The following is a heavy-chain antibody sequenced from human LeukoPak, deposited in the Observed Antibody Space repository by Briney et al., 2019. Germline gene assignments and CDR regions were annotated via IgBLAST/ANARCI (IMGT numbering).Heavy chain of an antibody. CDR3: ARYCSRSSCSGENWFDP. D-gene: IGHD2-2*01. V-gene: IGHV4-39*01. CDR2: IYYSGST. Sequence: SETLSLTCTVSGASINTNTYYWGWIRQPPGKGLEWIGSIYYSGSTYDNPSLKSRVTTSVDTSKKQFSLKLSSVTAADTAVYLCARYCSRSSCSGENWFDPWGQGTLVSVSA. CDR1: GASINTNTYY. J-gene: IGHJ5*02.